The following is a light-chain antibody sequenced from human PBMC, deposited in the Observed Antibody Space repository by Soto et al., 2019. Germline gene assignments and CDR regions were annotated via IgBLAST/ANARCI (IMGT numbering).Light chain of an antibody. Sequence: QSVLTQPPSVSAAPGEKVTISCSGSSSNIGDNYVSWYQQFPGAAPKLLIHENTKRPSGIPDRFSGSKSGTSATLGITGLQTGDEADYYCGTWDSSLTAWVFGGGTKVTVL. CDR1: SSNIGDNY. CDR2: ENT. CDR3: GTWDSSLTAWV. V-gene: IGLV1-51*02. J-gene: IGLJ3*02.